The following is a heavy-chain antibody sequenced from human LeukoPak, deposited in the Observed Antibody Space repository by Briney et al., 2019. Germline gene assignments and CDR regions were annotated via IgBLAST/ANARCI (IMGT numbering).Heavy chain of an antibody. D-gene: IGHD1-14*01. CDR3: TTVPRTFPTDWFDP. Sequence: KAGGSLRLSCAASGFNLTDYWMSWVRQAPGKGLEWVGRIKSKTDGGTTDYAAPVKGRFTISRDDSKNTLYLQMNSLKTEDTAVYYCTTVPRTFPTDWFDPWGQGTLVTVSS. J-gene: IGHJ5*02. CDR2: IKSKTDGGTT. V-gene: IGHV3-15*01. CDR1: GFNLTDYW.